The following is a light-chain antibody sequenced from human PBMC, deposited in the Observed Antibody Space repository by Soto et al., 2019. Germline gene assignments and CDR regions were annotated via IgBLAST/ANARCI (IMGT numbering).Light chain of an antibody. Sequence: DTVMTQSRLSLPVTPGEPASISCRSSQSLLHNNGYNYLDWYLQKPGQSPQLLIYLGSNRASGVPVMFSGSGSGTDFTLKISRVEAEDVGVYHCMQALQTPLTFGGGTKVEIK. J-gene: IGKJ4*01. CDR3: MQALQTPLT. CDR1: QSLLHNNGYNY. V-gene: IGKV2-28*01. CDR2: LGS.